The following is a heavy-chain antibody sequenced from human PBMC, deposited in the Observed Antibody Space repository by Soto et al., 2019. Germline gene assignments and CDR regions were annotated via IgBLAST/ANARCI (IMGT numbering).Heavy chain of an antibody. V-gene: IGHV4-31*03. Sequence: SETLSLTCTVSGGSISSGGYYWSWIRQHPGKGLEWIGYIYYSGSTYYNPSLKSRVTISVDTSKSQFSLKLSSVTAADTAVYYGATDFTDSSGPTRGMDVWGQGTTVTVSS. CDR2: IYYSGST. CDR3: ATDFTDSSGPTRGMDV. D-gene: IGHD6-19*01. J-gene: IGHJ6*02. CDR1: GGSISSGGYY.